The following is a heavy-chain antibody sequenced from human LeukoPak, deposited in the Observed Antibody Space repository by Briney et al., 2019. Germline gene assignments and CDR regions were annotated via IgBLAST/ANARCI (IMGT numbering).Heavy chain of an antibody. CDR1: GFTFSSYA. CDR3: AKEGEELAAAGILDY. V-gene: IGHV3-30*18. J-gene: IGHJ4*02. Sequence: AGGSLRLSCAASGFTFSSYAMSWVRQAPGKGLEWVAVISYDGSNKYYADSVKGRFTISRDNSKNTLYLQMNSLRAEDTAVYYCAKEGEELAAAGILDYWGQGTLVTVSS. CDR2: ISYDGSNK. D-gene: IGHD6-13*01.